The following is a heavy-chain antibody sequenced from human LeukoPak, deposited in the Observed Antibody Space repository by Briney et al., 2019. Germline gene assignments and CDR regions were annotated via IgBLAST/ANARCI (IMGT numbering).Heavy chain of an antibody. D-gene: IGHD5-24*01. CDR3: ARGRRDPL. V-gene: IGHV4-59*11. Sequence: PSETLSLTCTVSGDSMSGHYWSWLRQSPGKGLEWIGYIYYSGNTNYNPSLKSRVTMSVDMSKNQVSLELSSVTAADTAIYYCARGRRDPLWGRGTLVTVSS. CDR2: IYYSGNT. CDR1: GDSMSGHY. J-gene: IGHJ2*01.